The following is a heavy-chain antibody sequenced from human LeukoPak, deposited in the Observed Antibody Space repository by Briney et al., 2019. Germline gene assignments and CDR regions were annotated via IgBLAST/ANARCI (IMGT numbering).Heavy chain of an antibody. Sequence: GGSLRLSCAASGFTFSSYAMSWVRQAPGKGLEWVSAISGTGGSTYYADSVKGRFTISRDNSKNTLYLQMNSLRAEDTAVYYCAKDPSAFYGSSGYPKNYYFDYWGQGTLVTVSS. D-gene: IGHD3-22*01. V-gene: IGHV3-23*01. J-gene: IGHJ4*02. CDR3: AKDPSAFYGSSGYPKNYYFDY. CDR1: GFTFSSYA. CDR2: ISGTGGST.